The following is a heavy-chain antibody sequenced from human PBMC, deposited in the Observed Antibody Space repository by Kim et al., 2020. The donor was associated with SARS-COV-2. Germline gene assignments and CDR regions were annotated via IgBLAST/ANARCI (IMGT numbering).Heavy chain of an antibody. V-gene: IGHV4-34*01. J-gene: IGHJ6*02. Sequence: SETMSLTCAVYGGSFSGYYWSWIRQPPGKGLEWIGEINHSGSTNYNPSLKSRVTISVDTSKNQFSLKLSSVTAADTAVYYCARGRARYGMDVWGQGTTVTVSS. CDR3: ARGRARYGMDV. CDR1: GGSFSGYY. CDR2: INHSGST.